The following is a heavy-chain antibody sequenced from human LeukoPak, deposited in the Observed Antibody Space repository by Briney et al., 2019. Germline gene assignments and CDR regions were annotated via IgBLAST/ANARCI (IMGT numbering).Heavy chain of an antibody. CDR2: IRYDGSNK. D-gene: IGHD3-22*01. J-gene: IGHJ4*02. CDR3: AKGDYYDSSGPWPFY. Sequence: PGGSLRLSXAASGFTFSSYGMHWVRQAPGKGLEWVAFIRYDGSNKYYADSVKGRFTISRDNSKNTLYLQMNSLRAEDTAVYYCAKGDYYDSSGPWPFYWGQGTLVTVSS. CDR1: GFTFSSYG. V-gene: IGHV3-30*02.